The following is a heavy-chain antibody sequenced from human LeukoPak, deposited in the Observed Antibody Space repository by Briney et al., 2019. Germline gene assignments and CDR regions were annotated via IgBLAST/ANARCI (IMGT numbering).Heavy chain of an antibody. CDR3: TRGGTYYYGSEPNFDY. CDR1: GGSISSGDYY. D-gene: IGHD3-10*01. CDR2: IYYSGST. V-gene: IGHV4-30-4*01. Sequence: SETLSLTCTVSGGSISSGDYYWSWIRQPPGKGLEWIGYIYYSGSTYYNPSLKSRVTISVDTSKNQFSLKLSSVTAADTAVYYCTRGGTYYYGSEPNFDYRGQGTLVTVSS. J-gene: IGHJ4*02.